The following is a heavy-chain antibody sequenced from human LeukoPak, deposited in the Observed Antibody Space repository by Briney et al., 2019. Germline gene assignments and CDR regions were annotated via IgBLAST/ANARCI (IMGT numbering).Heavy chain of an antibody. J-gene: IGHJ4*02. Sequence: PGGSLRLSCAASGFIFSNYGMNWVRQAPGKGLEWVSYISDSGSAISYADSVRGRFTISRDNAKNSLYLQVNSLRAEDTAVYYCARVQSSSSRTFDFWGQGTLVTVSS. CDR1: GFIFSNYG. D-gene: IGHD6-6*01. V-gene: IGHV3-48*04. CDR3: ARVQSSSSRTFDF. CDR2: ISDSGSAI.